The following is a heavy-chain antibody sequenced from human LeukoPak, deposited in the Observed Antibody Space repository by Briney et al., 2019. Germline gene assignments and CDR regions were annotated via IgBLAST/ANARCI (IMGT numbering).Heavy chain of an antibody. CDR2: IYYSGST. V-gene: IGHV4-59*01. CDR3: ARNCYYDSSDRGFDI. CDR1: GGSISSYY. D-gene: IGHD3-22*01. Sequence: PSETLSLTCTVSGGSISSYYWSWIRQPPGKGLEWIGYIYYSGSTNYNPSLKSRVTISVDTSKNQFSLKLSSVTAADTAVYYCARNCYYDSSDRGFDIWGQGTMVTVSS. J-gene: IGHJ3*02.